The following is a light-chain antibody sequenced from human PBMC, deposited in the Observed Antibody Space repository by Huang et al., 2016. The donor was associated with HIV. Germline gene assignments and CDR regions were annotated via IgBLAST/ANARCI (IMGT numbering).Light chain of an antibody. Sequence: EILMPHSPVPLSVSPGERATLSCRASQSITTNLAWYQQNPGQAPRLLIYGASTRATGIPARFSGSGFGTEFTLTISSLQSEDFALYYCQQYNNLWTFGQGTKVEI. V-gene: IGKV3-15*01. CDR1: QSITTN. J-gene: IGKJ1*01. CDR3: QQYNNLWT. CDR2: GAS.